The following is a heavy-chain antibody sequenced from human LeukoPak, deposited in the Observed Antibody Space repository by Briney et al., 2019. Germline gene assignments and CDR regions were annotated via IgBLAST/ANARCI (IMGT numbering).Heavy chain of an antibody. D-gene: IGHD3-22*01. CDR3: ARDYYDSSGDAFDI. CDR1: GFTFSNYG. CDR2: INSDGSST. J-gene: IGHJ3*02. Sequence: GGSLRLSCAASGFTFSNYGMHWVRQAPGKGLVWVSRINSDGSSTSYADSVKGRFTISRDNAKNTLYLQMNSLRAEDTAVYYCARDYYDSSGDAFDIWGQGTMVTVSS. V-gene: IGHV3-74*01.